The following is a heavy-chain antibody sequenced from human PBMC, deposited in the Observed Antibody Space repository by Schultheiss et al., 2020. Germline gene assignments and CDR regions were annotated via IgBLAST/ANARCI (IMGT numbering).Heavy chain of an antibody. CDR2: IKQDGSEK. V-gene: IGHV3-7*01. D-gene: IGHD3-10*01. CDR3: ARGCPYGSGSYYNNNWFDP. J-gene: IGHJ5*02. Sequence: GGSLRLSCAASGFTFSSYWMSWVRQAPGKGLEWVANIKQDGSEKYYVDSVKGRFTISRDNAKNTLYLQMNSLRAEDTAVYYCARGCPYGSGSYYNNNWFDPWGQGTLVTVSS. CDR1: GFTFSSYW.